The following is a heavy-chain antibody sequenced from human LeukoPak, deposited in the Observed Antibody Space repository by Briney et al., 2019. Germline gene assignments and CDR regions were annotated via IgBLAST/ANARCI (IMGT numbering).Heavy chain of an antibody. CDR1: GFTVSSNY. CDR2: IKQDGSEK. Sequence: GGSLRLSCAASGFTVSSNYMSWVRQAPGKGLEWVANIKQDGSEKYYVDSVKGRFTISRDNAKNSLYLQMNSLRAEDTAVYYCARGGVSRYFDWLIPFDPWGQGTLVTVSS. J-gene: IGHJ5*02. CDR3: ARGGVSRYFDWLIPFDP. D-gene: IGHD3-9*01. V-gene: IGHV3-7*01.